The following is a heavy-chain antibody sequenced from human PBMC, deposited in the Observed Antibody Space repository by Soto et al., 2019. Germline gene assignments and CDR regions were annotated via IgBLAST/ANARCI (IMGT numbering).Heavy chain of an antibody. J-gene: IGHJ1*01. CDR1: GYTLINNG. D-gene: IGHD3-10*01. CDR3: ARDQRYYGSGYYYSDS. CDR2: MSAFTGKA. Sequence: ASVKVACKASGYTLINNGISWVQRSPAQWLEWVWWMSAFTGKADYAQIFQDRVTMTTDTSTSTAYMELRRLRSDDTAVYYCARDQRYYGSGYYYSDSWGQGTLVTV. V-gene: IGHV1-18*04.